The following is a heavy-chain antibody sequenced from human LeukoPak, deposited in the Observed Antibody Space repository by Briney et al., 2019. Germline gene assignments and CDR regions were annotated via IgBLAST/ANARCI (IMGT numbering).Heavy chain of an antibody. CDR2: ISSSSTI. D-gene: IGHD3-10*01. Sequence: PGGSLRLSCAASGFNFNSYSMNWVRQAPGKGLEWVSYISSSSTIYYSDSVKGRFTISRDNAKNSLYLQMNSLRAEDTAVYYCARVGYYADDAFDIWGQGTMVTVSS. V-gene: IGHV3-48*01. CDR3: ARVGYYADDAFDI. CDR1: GFNFNSYS. J-gene: IGHJ3*02.